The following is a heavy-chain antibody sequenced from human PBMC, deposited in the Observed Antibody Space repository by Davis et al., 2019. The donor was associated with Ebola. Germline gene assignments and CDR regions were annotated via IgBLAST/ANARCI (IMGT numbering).Heavy chain of an antibody. J-gene: IGHJ6*04. Sequence: GGSLRLSCADSVITFSSYAMTWVRQAPGKGLEWVSVIYIGGNTYYADSVKGRFTISRDISKNTVYLQMNSLKTEDTAVYYCAKSGLSFGVVKYHYGMDVWGKGTTVTVSS. D-gene: IGHD3-3*01. CDR1: VITFSSYA. CDR3: AKSGLSFGVVKYHYGMDV. CDR2: IYIGGNT. V-gene: IGHV3-23*03.